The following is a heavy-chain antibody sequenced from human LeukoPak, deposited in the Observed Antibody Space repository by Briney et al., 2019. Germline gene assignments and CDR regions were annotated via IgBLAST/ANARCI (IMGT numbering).Heavy chain of an antibody. CDR2: ISSSSSYT. V-gene: IGHV3-11*05. J-gene: IGHJ4*02. Sequence: PGGSLRLSCAASGFTFSDYDMSWIRQAPGKGLEWVSYISSSSSYTNYADSVKGRFTISRDNAKNSLYLQMNSLRAEDTAVYYCARDRTYYYDSSGGSFDYWGQGTLVTVSS. CDR3: ARDRTYYYDSSGGSFDY. CDR1: GFTFSDYD. D-gene: IGHD3-22*01.